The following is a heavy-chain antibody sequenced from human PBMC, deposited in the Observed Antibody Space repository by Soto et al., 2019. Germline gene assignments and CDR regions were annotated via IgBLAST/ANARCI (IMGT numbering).Heavy chain of an antibody. CDR3: ARGNYDYIWGSYRIDAFAI. V-gene: IGHV4-31*03. J-gene: IGHJ3*02. Sequence: PSETLSLTCTVSGGSISSGGYYWSWIRQHPGKGLEWIGYIYYSGSTYYNPSLKSRVTISVDTSKNQFSLKLSSVTAADTAVYYCARGNYDYIWGSYRIDAFAIWGQGTMVTVSS. D-gene: IGHD3-16*02. CDR2: IYYSGST. CDR1: GGSISSGGYY.